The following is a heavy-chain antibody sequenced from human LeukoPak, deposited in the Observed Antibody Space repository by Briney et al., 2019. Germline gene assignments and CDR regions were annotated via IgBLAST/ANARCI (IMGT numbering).Heavy chain of an antibody. CDR2: ISAYNGNT. CDR3: ARDPNIVVVPAAIERNNWFDP. V-gene: IGHV1-18*01. Sequence: ASVKVSCKASGYTFTSYGISWVRQAPGQGLEWMGWISAYNGNTNYAQKLRGRVTMTTDTSTSTAYMELRSLRSDDTAVYYCARDPNIVVVPAAIERNNWFDPRGQGTLVTVSS. D-gene: IGHD2-2*02. CDR1: GYTFTSYG. J-gene: IGHJ5*02.